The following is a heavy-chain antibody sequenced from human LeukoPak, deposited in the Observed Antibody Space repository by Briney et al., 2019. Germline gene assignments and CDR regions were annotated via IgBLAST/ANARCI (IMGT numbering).Heavy chain of an antibody. Sequence: ASVKVSCKASGYTFTSYYMHWVRPAPAQGLEWMGIINPSGGSTSYAQKFQGRVTMTRDTSTSPVYMELSSLRSEDTAVYDCAREGDYYDSSGYLGYWGQGTLVTVSS. CDR3: AREGDYYDSSGYLGY. J-gene: IGHJ4*02. V-gene: IGHV1-46*01. CDR2: INPSGGST. D-gene: IGHD3-22*01. CDR1: GYTFTSYY.